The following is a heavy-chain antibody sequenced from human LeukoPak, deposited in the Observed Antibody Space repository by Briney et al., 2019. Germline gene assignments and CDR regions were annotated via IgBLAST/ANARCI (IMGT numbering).Heavy chain of an antibody. CDR1: GYTFTGYG. J-gene: IGHJ4*02. Sequence: ASAKVSCKASGYTFTGYGITWVRQAPGQGLEWMGWISGYNGKQNYAQKFQGRVTMTTDTSTSTAYMELRSLRSDDTAIYYCARGDSGSYVLVDYWGQGTLVTVSS. CDR3: ARGDSGSYVLVDY. D-gene: IGHD1-26*01. CDR2: ISGYNGKQ. V-gene: IGHV1-18*01.